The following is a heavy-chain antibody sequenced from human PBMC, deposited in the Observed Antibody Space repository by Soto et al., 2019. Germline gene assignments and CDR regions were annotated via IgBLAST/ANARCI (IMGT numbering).Heavy chain of an antibody. CDR2: IYSGGST. J-gene: IGHJ4*02. Sequence: PGVSLRLSCAASGFTVSSNYMSWVRQARGKGLEWVSVIYSGGSTYYADSVKGRFTISRDNSKNTLYLQITSLRAEDTAVYYCERVAVITYYFGYWGQGTLVTVSS. D-gene: IGHD3-22*01. CDR1: GFTVSSNY. V-gene: IGHV3-53*01. CDR3: ERVAVITYYFGY.